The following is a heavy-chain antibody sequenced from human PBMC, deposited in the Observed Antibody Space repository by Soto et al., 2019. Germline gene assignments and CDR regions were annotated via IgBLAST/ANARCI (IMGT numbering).Heavy chain of an antibody. CDR1: GFTFNNYA. CDR2: ISGNGIST. V-gene: IGHV3-23*01. Sequence: GSLRLSCAASGFTFNNYAMSWVRQAPGKGLEWVSAISGNGISTYYADSVRGRFTISRDNSENTLFLQMNRLRADDTAVCYCTRDAISMVPGTDNWFDPWGQGTLVTVSS. D-gene: IGHD3-10*01. J-gene: IGHJ5*02. CDR3: TRDAISMVPGTDNWFDP.